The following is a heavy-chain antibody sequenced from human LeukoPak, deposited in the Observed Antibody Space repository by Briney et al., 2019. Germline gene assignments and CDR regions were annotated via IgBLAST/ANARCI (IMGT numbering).Heavy chain of an antibody. J-gene: IGHJ4*02. CDR3: ARGGSYGDY. V-gene: IGHV3-74*01. D-gene: IGHD3-16*01. Sequence: GGSLRLSCAASGFTFSNYWMHWVRQVPEKGLVWVSRVNPDGSSITYANPVKGRFASSRDNAKNTLYLQMNRLRVEDTAVYYCARGGSYGDYWGQGVLVTVSS. CDR2: VNPDGSSI. CDR1: GFTFSNYW.